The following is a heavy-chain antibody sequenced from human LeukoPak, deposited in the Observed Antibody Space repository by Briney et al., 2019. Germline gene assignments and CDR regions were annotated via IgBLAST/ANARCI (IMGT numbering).Heavy chain of an antibody. CDR3: ARDRRSGSYSVENHMDV. V-gene: IGHV1-24*01. D-gene: IGHD1-26*01. Sequence: ASVKVSCKVSGYTLTELSMHWVRQAPGKGLEWMGGFDPEDGETIYAQKFQGRVTMTTDTSTSTAYMELRSLRSDDTAVYYCARDRRSGSYSVENHMDVWGKGTTVTISS. CDR2: FDPEDGET. J-gene: IGHJ6*03. CDR1: GYTLTELS.